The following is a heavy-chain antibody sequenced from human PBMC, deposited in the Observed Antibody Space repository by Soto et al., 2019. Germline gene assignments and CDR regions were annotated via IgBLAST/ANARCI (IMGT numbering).Heavy chain of an antibody. CDR3: FRENYFSYHGMNV. Sequence: GGSLRLSCAGSGFALSGSTIHWVRQASGKVSEWVGRIRSKANSYATAYAASVKGRFIISRDDSKTTAYLQMSSLKIEDTAVYYCFRENYFSYHGMNVWGQGTTVTVAS. CDR1: GFALSGST. CDR2: IRSKANSYAT. V-gene: IGHV3-73*01. J-gene: IGHJ6*02.